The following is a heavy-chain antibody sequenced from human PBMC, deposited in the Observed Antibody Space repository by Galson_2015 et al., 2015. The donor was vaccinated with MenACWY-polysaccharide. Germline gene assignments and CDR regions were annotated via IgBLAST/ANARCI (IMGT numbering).Heavy chain of an antibody. Sequence: SLRLSCAASGFSITSYAVNWVRQAPGKGLEWVAVISGSGTNIQYADSVKGRFTISRDTPKSTLYLQMNSLRAEDTAKYYCAKASQWGAAAVGSFDHWGQGTLVTVSS. CDR3: AKASQWGAAAVGSFDH. CDR2: ISGSGTNI. V-gene: IGHV3-23*01. CDR1: GFSITSYA. J-gene: IGHJ4*02. D-gene: IGHD6-13*01.